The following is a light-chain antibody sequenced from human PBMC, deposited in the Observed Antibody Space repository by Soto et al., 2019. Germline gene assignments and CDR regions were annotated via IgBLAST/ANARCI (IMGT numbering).Light chain of an antibody. Sequence: EIVLTHSPGTLSLSPCERATLSCRASQSVASSYLAWYQQKPGQAPRLLIYGASSRAAGIPDRFSGSGSGTDFTLTIRRLEPEDIAVYYCQQYGSSPRTFGQGTKVDI. CDR1: QSVASSY. J-gene: IGKJ1*01. CDR3: QQYGSSPRT. CDR2: GAS. V-gene: IGKV3-20*01.